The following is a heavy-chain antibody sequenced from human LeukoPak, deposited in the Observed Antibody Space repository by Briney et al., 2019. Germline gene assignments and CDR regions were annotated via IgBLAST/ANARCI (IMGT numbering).Heavy chain of an antibody. J-gene: IGHJ4*02. Sequence: GSSVKVSCKASGGTFSSYAISWVRQAPGQGLEWMGRIIPIFGIANYAQKFQGRVTITADKSTSTAYMELSSLRSEDTAVYYCARDPQFIANGARFDYWGQGTLVTVSS. CDR3: ARDPQFIANGARFDY. D-gene: IGHD2-8*01. CDR1: GGTFSSYA. CDR2: IIPIFGIA. V-gene: IGHV1-69*04.